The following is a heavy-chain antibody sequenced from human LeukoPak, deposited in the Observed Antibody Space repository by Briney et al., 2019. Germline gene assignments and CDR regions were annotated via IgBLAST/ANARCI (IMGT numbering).Heavy chain of an antibody. CDR3: ASSPGTTMIVVVSDAFDI. V-gene: IGHV1-8*01. Sequence: ASVKVSCKASGYTFTSYDINWVRQATGQGLEWMGWMNPNSGNTGYAQKFQGRVTMTRNTSISTAYMELSSQRSEDTAVYYCASSPGTTMIVVVSDAFDIWGQGTMVTVSS. D-gene: IGHD3-22*01. CDR1: GYTFTSYD. CDR2: MNPNSGNT. J-gene: IGHJ3*02.